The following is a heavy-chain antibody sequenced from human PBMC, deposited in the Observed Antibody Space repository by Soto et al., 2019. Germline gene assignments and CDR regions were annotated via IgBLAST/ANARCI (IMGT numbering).Heavy chain of an antibody. V-gene: IGHV1-69*01. J-gene: IGHJ4*02. D-gene: IGHD3-22*01. CDR1: GGTFSSYA. Sequence: HVQLVQSGAELNKPGSSVKVSCKASGGTFSSYAISWVRQAPGQGLEWMGGIIPIFCTANYAPKFQGRVKITADEYTSTDYLELSSLRSEDKDVYYCAGRHYYDRKIDYWGQGTLVTVSS. CDR2: IIPIFCTA. CDR3: AGRHYYDRKIDY.